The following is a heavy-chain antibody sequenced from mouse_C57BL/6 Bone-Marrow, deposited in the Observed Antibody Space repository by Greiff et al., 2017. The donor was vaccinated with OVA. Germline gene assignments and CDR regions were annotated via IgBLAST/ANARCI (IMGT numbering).Heavy chain of an antibody. J-gene: IGHJ2*01. CDR2: IDPENGDT. CDR1: GFNIKDDY. CDR3: TTEGERDFDY. Sequence: EVQGVESGAELVRPGASVKLSCTASGFNIKDDYMHWVKQRPEQGLEWIGWIDPENGDTEYASKFQGKATITADTSSNTAYLQLSSLTSEDTAVYYCTTEGERDFDYWGQGTTLTVSS. V-gene: IGHV14-4*01.